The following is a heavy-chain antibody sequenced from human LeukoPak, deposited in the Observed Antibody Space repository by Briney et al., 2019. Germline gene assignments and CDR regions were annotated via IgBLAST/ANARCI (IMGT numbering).Heavy chain of an antibody. D-gene: IGHD1-26*01. CDR1: GYSISGGYY. Sequence: SETLSLTCAVSGYSISGGYYWCWIRQPPGKGLEWIGSIYHSGTTYYNPSLKSRVTISVDTSKNQFSLKLSSVTAADTAVYYCTRVGVGATNPLRWGQGTLVTVSS. J-gene: IGHJ4*02. CDR2: IYHSGTT. CDR3: TRVGVGATNPLR. V-gene: IGHV4-38-2*01.